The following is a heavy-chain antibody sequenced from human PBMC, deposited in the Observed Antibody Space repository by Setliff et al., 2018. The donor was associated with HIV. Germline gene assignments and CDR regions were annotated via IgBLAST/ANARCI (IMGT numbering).Heavy chain of an antibody. J-gene: IGHJ6*03. CDR1: GGSISSGSYY. V-gene: IGHV4-61*09. CDR2: IYSSGST. CDR3: ARGHDNKYYYFYYLDV. Sequence: KTSETLSLTCTVSGGSISSGSYYWSWIRQPAGKGLEWIGHIYSSGSTNYNPSLKRRVTISADTSKDQFSLNLSSVTAADTAVYFCARGHDNKYYYFYYLDVWGKGTTVTVSS. D-gene: IGHD3-9*01.